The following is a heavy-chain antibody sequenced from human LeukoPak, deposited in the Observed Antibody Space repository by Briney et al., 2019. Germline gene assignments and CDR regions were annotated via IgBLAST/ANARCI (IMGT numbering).Heavy chain of an antibody. V-gene: IGHV4-38-2*01. Sequence: SETLSLTCAVSGYSISSSYYWGWIRQPPGKGLEWIGSFYHSGSTYYNPSLKSRVTISVDTSKNQFSLKLSSVTAADTAVYYCARTVTSFDYWGQGTLVTVSS. D-gene: IGHD4-17*01. CDR2: FYHSGST. CDR1: GYSISSSYY. J-gene: IGHJ4*02. CDR3: ARTVTSFDY.